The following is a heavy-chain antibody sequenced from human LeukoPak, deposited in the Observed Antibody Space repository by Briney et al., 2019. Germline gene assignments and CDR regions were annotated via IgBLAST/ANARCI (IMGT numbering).Heavy chain of an antibody. J-gene: IGHJ1*01. Sequence: PGGSLRLSCAASGFTFSSYSMNWVRQAPGKGLEWVSYISSSSSTIYYADSVKGRFTISRDNAKNSLYLQMNSLRAEDTAVYYCARNRIAVAGPEYFQHWGQGTLVTVSS. V-gene: IGHV3-48*04. CDR2: ISSSSSTI. CDR1: GFTFSSYS. D-gene: IGHD6-19*01. CDR3: ARNRIAVAGPEYFQH.